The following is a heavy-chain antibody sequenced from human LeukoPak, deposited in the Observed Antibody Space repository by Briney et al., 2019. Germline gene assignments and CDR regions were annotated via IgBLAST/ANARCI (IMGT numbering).Heavy chain of an antibody. CDR3: AGSIAARLES. D-gene: IGHD6-6*01. V-gene: IGHV4-34*01. Sequence: SETLSLTCAVYGGSFIDYYWSWIRQPPGKGLEWIGEINHSGSTNYNPSLKSRVTISVDTSKNQFSLKLSSVTAADTAVYYCAGSIAARLESWGQGTLVTVSS. CDR1: GGSFIDYY. J-gene: IGHJ4*02. CDR2: INHSGST.